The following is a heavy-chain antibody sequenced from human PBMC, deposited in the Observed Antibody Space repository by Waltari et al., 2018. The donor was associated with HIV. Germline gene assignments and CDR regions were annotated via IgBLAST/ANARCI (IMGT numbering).Heavy chain of an antibody. D-gene: IGHD3-3*01. CDR1: GYTFTSYD. CDR2: MNPNSGNT. CDR3: ARGGGRITIFGVVITGFDY. V-gene: IGHV1-8*01. Sequence: QVQLVQSGAEVKKPGASVKVSCKASGYTFTSYDINWVRQATGQRLEWMGWMNPNSGNTGYAQKFQGRVTMTRNTSISTAYMELSSLRSEDTAVYYCARGGGRITIFGVVITGFDYWGQGTLVTVSS. J-gene: IGHJ4*02.